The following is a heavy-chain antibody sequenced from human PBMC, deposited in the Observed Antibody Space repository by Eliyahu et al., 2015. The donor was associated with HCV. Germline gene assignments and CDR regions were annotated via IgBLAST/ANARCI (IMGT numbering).Heavy chain of an antibody. Sequence: QVQLVQSGTEVKRPGASVXVSCKXSXXXXPGYYXHGVRQAPGQGXEWMGWINPNSGGTNYAQKFQGRVTMTRDTSISTAYMELSRLRSDDTAVYYCAPTIDSSNWFYFDYWGQGTLVTVSS. CDR1: XXXXPGYY. CDR3: APTIDSSNWFYFDY. D-gene: IGHD6-13*01. CDR2: INPNSGGT. V-gene: IGHV1-2*02. J-gene: IGHJ4*02.